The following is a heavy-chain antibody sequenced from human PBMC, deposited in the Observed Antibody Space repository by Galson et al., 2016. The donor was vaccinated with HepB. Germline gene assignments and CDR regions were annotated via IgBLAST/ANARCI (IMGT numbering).Heavy chain of an antibody. J-gene: IGHJ6*04. D-gene: IGHD1-14*01. Sequence: SLRLSCAASGFTFTNYAMNWVRQAPGKGLEWVSTISIGGGATYYAASVKGRFTISRDNSKSTLYLQMSSLRVEDTALYYCARGNHLDVWGRGTTVTVSS. V-gene: IGHV3-23*01. CDR3: ARGNHLDV. CDR2: ISIGGGAT. CDR1: GFTFTNYA.